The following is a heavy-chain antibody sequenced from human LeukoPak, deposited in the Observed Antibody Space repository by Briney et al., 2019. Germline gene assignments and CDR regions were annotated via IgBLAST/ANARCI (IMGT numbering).Heavy chain of an antibody. CDR3: ARASWVSDPDAVW. V-gene: IGHV3-53*01. D-gene: IGHD3-10*01. CDR1: GFTVSSNY. J-gene: IGHJ4*02. Sequence: GGPLRLSCAASGFTVSSNYMSWVRQAPARGPEWVSSLRGNDETFYADSVKGRFTLSRDDSRNTVYLQLNNLRVEDTAIYYCARASWVSDPDAVWWGQGTQVTVSS. CDR2: LRGNDET.